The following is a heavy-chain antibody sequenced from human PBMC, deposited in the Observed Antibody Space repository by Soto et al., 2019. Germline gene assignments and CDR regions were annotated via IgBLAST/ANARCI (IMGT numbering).Heavy chain of an antibody. Sequence: RRLSCAASGFTVSSNYMSWVRQAPGKGLEWVSVIYSGGSTYYADSVKGRFTISRDNSKNTLYLQMNSLRAEDTAVYYCARDQIRGYGMDVSGPGTTLTVSS. D-gene: IGHD2-21*01. J-gene: IGHJ6*02. CDR3: ARDQIRGYGMDV. CDR1: GFTVSSNY. V-gene: IGHV3-53*01. CDR2: IYSGGST.